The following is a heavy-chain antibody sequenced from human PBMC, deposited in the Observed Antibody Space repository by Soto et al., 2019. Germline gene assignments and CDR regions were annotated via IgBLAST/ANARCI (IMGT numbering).Heavy chain of an antibody. CDR1: GGTFSSYT. CDR3: AREYCSGGSCYYDY. J-gene: IGHJ4*02. D-gene: IGHD2-15*01. V-gene: IGHV1-69*04. Sequence: SVKVSCKASGGTFSSYTISWVRQAPGQGLEWMGRIIPILGIANYAQKFQGRVTITADKSTSTAYMELSSLRSEDTAVYYCAREYCSGGSCYYDYWGQGTLVTVSS. CDR2: IIPILGIA.